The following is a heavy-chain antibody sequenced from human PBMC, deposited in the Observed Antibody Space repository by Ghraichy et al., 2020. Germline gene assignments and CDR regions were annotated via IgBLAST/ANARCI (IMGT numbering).Heavy chain of an antibody. V-gene: IGHV3-23*01. CDR2: IASNVGTT. CDR1: GFTFTSYH. J-gene: IGHJ4*02. CDR3: ASSKLFDTILDF. Sequence: GSLRLSCAASGFTFTSYHMTWVRQAPGKRLEWVSSIASNVGTTYYAGSVKGRFTISRDNSKNTLYLQMNSLRAEDTALDYCASSKLFDTILDFWGQGTLVTVSS. D-gene: IGHD2-21*01.